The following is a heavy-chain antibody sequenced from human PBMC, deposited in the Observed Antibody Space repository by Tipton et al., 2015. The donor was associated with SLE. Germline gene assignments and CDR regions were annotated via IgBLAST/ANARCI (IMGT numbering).Heavy chain of an antibody. Sequence: TLSLTCAVYGGSFSVHYWSWSWIRQPPGKGLEWIGEIDHSISTNYNPSLKSRVTISRDTSKNQFSLRLSSVTAADTAVYYCARPIVLVRGEYFQHWGQGTLVTVSS. CDR2: IDHSIST. V-gene: IGHV4-34*01. CDR3: ARPIVLVRGEYFQH. J-gene: IGHJ1*01. CDR1: GGSFSVHY. D-gene: IGHD2-8*02.